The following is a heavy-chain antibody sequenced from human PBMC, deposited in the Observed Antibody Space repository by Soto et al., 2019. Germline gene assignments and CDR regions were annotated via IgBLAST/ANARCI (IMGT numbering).Heavy chain of an antibody. J-gene: IGHJ5*01. Sequence: SETLSLTCAVYGGSFSGNYWTWVRQPPGKGLEWIAKINHSGSNNYNPSLRNRVTISVDTARSQFSLSLDSVTAADTAVYYCGRLRRDCSGGSCSFGEIDPWGQGILVTVSS. D-gene: IGHD2-15*01. V-gene: IGHV4-34*01. CDR3: GRLRRDCSGGSCSFGEIDP. CDR2: INHSGSN. CDR1: GGSFSGNY.